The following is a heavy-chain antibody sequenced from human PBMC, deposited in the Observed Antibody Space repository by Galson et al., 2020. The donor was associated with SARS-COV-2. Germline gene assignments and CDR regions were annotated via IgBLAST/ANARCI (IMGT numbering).Heavy chain of an antibody. D-gene: IGHD3-3*01. CDR3: ATYYITIFGVVRADYGMDV. V-gene: IGHV1-24*01. J-gene: IGHJ6*02. CDR2: FDPEDGET. CDR1: GYTLTELS. Sequence: ASVKVSCKVSGYTLTELSMHWVRQAPGKGLEWMGGFDPEDGETIYAQKFQGRVTMTEDTSTDTTYMELSSLRSEDTAVYYCATYYITIFGVVRADYGMDVWGQGTTVTGSS.